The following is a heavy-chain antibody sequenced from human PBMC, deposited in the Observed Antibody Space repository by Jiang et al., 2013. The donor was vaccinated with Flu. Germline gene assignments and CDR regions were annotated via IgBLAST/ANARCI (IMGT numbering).Heavy chain of an antibody. D-gene: IGHD4-17*01. J-gene: IGHJ4*02. CDR2: IYAGDSNT. CDR3: ARARDGDFYFDY. Sequence: SGAEVKKPGESLKISCKGSGYSFTNYWIGWVRQMPGKGLEWMGIIYAGDSNTKYSPSFQGQVTISVDKSISTAYLQWSSLKASDTAIYYCARARDGDFYFDYCGQGTLVTVSS. V-gene: IGHV5-51*01. CDR1: GYSFTNYW.